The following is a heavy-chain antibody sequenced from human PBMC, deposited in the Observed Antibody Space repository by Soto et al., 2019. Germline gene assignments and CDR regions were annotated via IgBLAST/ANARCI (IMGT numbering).Heavy chain of an antibody. CDR3: ARGGYCSSTSCYSPDSRWFDP. J-gene: IGHJ5*02. Sequence: TLSLTCTVSGGSISSGGYYWSWIRQHPGKGLEWIGYIYYSGSTYYNPSLKSRVTISVDTSKNQFSLKLSSVTAADTAVYYCARGGYCSSTSCYSPDSRWFDPWGQGTLVTVSS. D-gene: IGHD2-2*02. CDR1: GGSISSGGYY. V-gene: IGHV4-31*03. CDR2: IYYSGST.